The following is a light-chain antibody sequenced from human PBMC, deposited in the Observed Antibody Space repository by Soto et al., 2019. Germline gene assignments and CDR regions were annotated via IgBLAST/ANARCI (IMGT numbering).Light chain of an antibody. CDR3: AAWDDNLSGV. CDR1: SSNIGRNY. Sequence: QAVVTQPPSASGTPGQRVTISCFGSSSNIGRNYVYWFQQLPGTAPKLLIYRDNQRPSGVPDRFAGSKSGTSASLAISGLRPEDEADYYCAAWDDNLSGVFGGGTQLTVL. J-gene: IGLJ2*01. V-gene: IGLV1-47*01. CDR2: RDN.